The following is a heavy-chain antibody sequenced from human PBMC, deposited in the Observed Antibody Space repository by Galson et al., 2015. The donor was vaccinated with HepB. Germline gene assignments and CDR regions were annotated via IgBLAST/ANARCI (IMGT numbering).Heavy chain of an antibody. CDR3: ARIRSVGAPGWFDP. Sequence: PALVKPTQTLTLTCTFSGFSLSTSGMCVSWIRQPPGKALEWLARIDWDDDKYYSTSLKTRLTISKDTSKNQVVLTMTNMDPVDTATYYCARIRSVGAPGWFDPWGQGTLVTVSS. CDR1: GFSLSTSGMC. V-gene: IGHV2-70*11. CDR2: IDWDDDK. D-gene: IGHD1-26*01. J-gene: IGHJ5*02.